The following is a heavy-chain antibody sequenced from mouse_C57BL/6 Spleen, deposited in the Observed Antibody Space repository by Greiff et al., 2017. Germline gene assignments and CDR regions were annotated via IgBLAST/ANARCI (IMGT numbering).Heavy chain of an antibody. J-gene: IGHJ4*01. CDR2: ISDGGSYT. CDR3: ARGGYYGNFYAMDY. D-gene: IGHD2-1*01. Sequence: EVKLVESGGGLVKPGGSLKLSCAASGFTFSSYAMSWVRQTPEKRLEWVATISDGGSYTYYPDNVKGRFTISRDNAKNNLYLQMSHLKSEDTAMYYCARGGYYGNFYAMDYWGQGTSVTVSS. CDR1: GFTFSSYA. V-gene: IGHV5-4*03.